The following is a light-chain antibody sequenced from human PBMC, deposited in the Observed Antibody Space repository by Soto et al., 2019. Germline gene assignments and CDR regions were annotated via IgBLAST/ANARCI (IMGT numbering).Light chain of an antibody. Sequence: DIPMTQSPSSVSASVGDRVTITCRASQGISSWLDWYQQKPGKAPKLLIYAASSLQTGVPSRFSGSGSGTDFTLTISSLQPEDFATYYCQQATSFPLTFGGGTKVEIK. V-gene: IGKV1-12*01. CDR2: AAS. CDR1: QGISSW. CDR3: QQATSFPLT. J-gene: IGKJ4*01.